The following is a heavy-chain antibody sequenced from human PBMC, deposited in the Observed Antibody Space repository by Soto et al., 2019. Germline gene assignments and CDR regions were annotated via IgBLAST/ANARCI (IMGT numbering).Heavy chain of an antibody. CDR1: GGSLSSYY. D-gene: IGHD3-10*01. CDR2: IYYSGTT. Sequence: PSETLSLTCTVSGGSLSSYYWNWIRQPPGKGLEWIGSIYYSGTTNYSPSLRSRVTISVDTSKNQFSLKLSSVTAADTAMYYCARHTSQDSRAKPFDIPGQGTVVTVSS. V-gene: IGHV4-59*08. J-gene: IGHJ3*02. CDR3: ARHTSQDSRAKPFDI.